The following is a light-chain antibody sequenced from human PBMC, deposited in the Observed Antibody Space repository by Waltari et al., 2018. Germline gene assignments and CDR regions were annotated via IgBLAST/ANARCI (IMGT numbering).Light chain of an antibody. CDR1: SSDVGSYNL. Sequence: QSALTQPVSVSVSPGQSITISCTGTSSDVGSYNLVPWYQQHPGKAPKLMIYEGSKRPSGVSNRFSGSKSGNTASLTISGLQAEDEADYYCCSYAGSSTYVFGTGTKVTVL. CDR2: EGS. J-gene: IGLJ1*01. CDR3: CSYAGSSTYV. V-gene: IGLV2-23*01.